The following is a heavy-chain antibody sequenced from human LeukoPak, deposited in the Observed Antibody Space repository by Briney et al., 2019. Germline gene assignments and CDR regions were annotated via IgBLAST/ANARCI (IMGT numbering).Heavy chain of an antibody. CDR1: GGSISNYY. J-gene: IGHJ4*02. V-gene: IGHV4-59*01. CDR3: ARDRDSSTWYYFDH. CDR2: IHYSGGT. Sequence: SETLSLTCTVSGGSISNYYWTWIRQPPGKGLEWIGYIHYSGGTNYNPSLKSRVTLTVDTSKNQFSLNLSSVTATDTAVYYCARDRDSSTWYYFDHWGQGTLVTVSS. D-gene: IGHD6-13*01.